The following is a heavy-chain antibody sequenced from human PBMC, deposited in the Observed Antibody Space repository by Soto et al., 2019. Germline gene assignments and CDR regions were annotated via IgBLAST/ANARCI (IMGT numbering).Heavy chain of an antibody. D-gene: IGHD3-3*01. CDR1: GFTFSTYY. CDR3: PTVATWRYAWFDP. Sequence: EVQLVESGGGLGQPGGSLRLSCAASGFTFSTYYMHWVRQAPGKGLVWVSRINSDGSRTNYADSAKGRFTTFRDNAKNTLNLQLTSRTAGETAVYYGPTVATWRYAWFDPGGQGTLVTVSS. CDR2: INSDGSRT. V-gene: IGHV3-74*01. J-gene: IGHJ5*02.